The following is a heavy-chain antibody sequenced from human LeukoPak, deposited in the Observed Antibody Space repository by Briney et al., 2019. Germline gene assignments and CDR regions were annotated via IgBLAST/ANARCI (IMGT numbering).Heavy chain of an antibody. CDR3: ARRYYYEIDI. J-gene: IGHJ3*02. CDR1: GGSFSGYY. Sequence: SETLSLTCAVYGGSFSGYYWSWIRQPPGKGLEWIGEINHSGSTNYNPSLKSRVTISVDTSKNQFSLKLSSVTAADTAVYYCARRYYYEIDIWGQGTMIIVSS. D-gene: IGHD3-22*01. CDR2: INHSGST. V-gene: IGHV4-34*01.